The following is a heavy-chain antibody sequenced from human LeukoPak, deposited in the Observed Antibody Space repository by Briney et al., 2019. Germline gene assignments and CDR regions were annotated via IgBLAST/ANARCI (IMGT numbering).Heavy chain of an antibody. CDR3: AGEGRRDCAFDI. J-gene: IGHJ3*02. CDR1: GFTFSTYA. CDR2: MSNDGRYE. D-gene: IGHD2-21*01. Sequence: GGSLRLSCAASGFTFSTYAMHWVRQAPGKGLEWVAVMSNDGRYEHYADSLRDRFTISRDSSKNTLYLQMNSLRAEDTAVYYCAGEGRRDCAFDIWGQGTMVTVSS. V-gene: IGHV3-30*04.